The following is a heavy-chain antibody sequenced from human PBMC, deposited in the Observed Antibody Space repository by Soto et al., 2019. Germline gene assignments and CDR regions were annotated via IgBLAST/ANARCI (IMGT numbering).Heavy chain of an antibody. CDR1: GGTFSSYA. CDR2: IIPIFGTA. CDR3: AREGDVAVSSDAFDI. D-gene: IGHD6-19*01. V-gene: IGHV1-69*13. J-gene: IGHJ3*02. Sequence: SVKVSCKASGGTFSSYAISWVRQAPVQGLEWMGGIIPIFGTANYAQKFQGRVTITADESTSTAYMELSSLRSEDTAVYYCAREGDVAVSSDAFDIWGQGTMVTVSS.